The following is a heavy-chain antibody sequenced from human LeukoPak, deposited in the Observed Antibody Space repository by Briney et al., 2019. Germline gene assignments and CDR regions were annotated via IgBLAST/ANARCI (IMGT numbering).Heavy chain of an antibody. J-gene: IGHJ4*02. CDR1: GYTFTSYG. Sequence: ASVKVSCKASGYTFTSYGISWVRQAPGQGLEWMGWISAYNGNTNYAQKLQGRVTMTTDTSTSTAYMELSRLRSDDTAVYYCARVLVLSGSYCSGYWGQGTLVTVSS. CDR3: ARVLVLSGSYCSGY. V-gene: IGHV1-18*01. CDR2: ISAYNGNT. D-gene: IGHD1-26*01.